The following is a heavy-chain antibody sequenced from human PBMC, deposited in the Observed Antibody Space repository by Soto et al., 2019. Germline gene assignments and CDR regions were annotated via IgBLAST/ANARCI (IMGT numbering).Heavy chain of an antibody. CDR2: IHYSGST. J-gene: IGHJ6*02. CDR3: AREWVRYYYAMDV. V-gene: IGHV4-30-4*01. Sequence: QVQLQESGPGLVKPSQTLSLTCTVSGGSISSGDCYWSWIRQPPGKGLEWIGYIHYSGSTYYNPSLKSRITISVDTSKNQFSLKVSSVTAADTAVYFCAREWVRYYYAMDVWGQGTTVTVSS. D-gene: IGHD1-26*01. CDR1: GGSISSGDCY.